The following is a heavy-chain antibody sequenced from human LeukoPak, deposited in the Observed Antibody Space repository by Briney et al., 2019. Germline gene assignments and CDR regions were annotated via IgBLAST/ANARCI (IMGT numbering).Heavy chain of an antibody. Sequence: GGSLRLSCAASGFTFNTYWMSWVRQAPGKGLEWVANIKEDGSEKHYGDSVRGRFTISRDNAKNSLYLRMNSLRAEDTALYFWARDTYDSSGYHFYYMDVWGKGTTVTVSS. J-gene: IGHJ6*03. V-gene: IGHV3-7*01. D-gene: IGHD3-22*01. CDR3: ARDTYDSSGYHFYYMDV. CDR1: GFTFNTYW. CDR2: IKEDGSEK.